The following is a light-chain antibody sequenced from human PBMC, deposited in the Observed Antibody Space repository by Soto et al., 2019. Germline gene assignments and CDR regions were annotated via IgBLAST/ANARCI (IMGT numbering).Light chain of an antibody. CDR2: GAS. V-gene: IGKV3D-20*02. CDR3: QQRSNWPSLT. CDR1: QSVSSSY. J-gene: IGKJ4*01. Sequence: EIVLTQSPGTLSLSPGERATLSCRASQSVSSSYLAWYQQKPGQAPRLLIYGASFRATGMPARFSGSGSETDFTLTISSLEPEDSAVYYCQQRSNWPSLTFGGGIKVYIK.